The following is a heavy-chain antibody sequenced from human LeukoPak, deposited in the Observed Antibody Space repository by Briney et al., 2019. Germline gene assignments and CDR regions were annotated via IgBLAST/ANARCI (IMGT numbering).Heavy chain of an antibody. CDR2: IKSDETTA. J-gene: IGHJ4*02. V-gene: IGHV3-74*03. D-gene: IGHD1-26*01. Sequence: PGGSLRLSCVVSGFAITNNWMYWVRQAPGRGLVWVSRIKSDETTAAYADSVKGRFTISRDNAKNTLYLQMNSLRVEDTAVYYCATVFKGSSLQDYWGRETLVTVSS. CDR1: GFAITNNW. CDR3: ATVFKGSSLQDY.